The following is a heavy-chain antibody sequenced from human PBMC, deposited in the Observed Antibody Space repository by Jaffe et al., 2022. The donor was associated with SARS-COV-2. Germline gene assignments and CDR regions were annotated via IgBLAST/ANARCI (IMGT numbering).Heavy chain of an antibody. D-gene: IGHD4-17*01. J-gene: IGHJ3*02. CDR2: IYYSGST. V-gene: IGHV4-39*01. CDR3: ARHALGTVTRGAFDI. CDR1: GGSISSSSYY. Sequence: QLQLQESGPGLVKPSETLSLTCTVSGGSISSSSYYWGWIRQPPGKGLEWIGSIYYSGSTYYNPSLKSRVTISVDTSKNQFSLKLSSVTAADTAVYYCARHALGTVTRGAFDIWGQGTMVTVSS.